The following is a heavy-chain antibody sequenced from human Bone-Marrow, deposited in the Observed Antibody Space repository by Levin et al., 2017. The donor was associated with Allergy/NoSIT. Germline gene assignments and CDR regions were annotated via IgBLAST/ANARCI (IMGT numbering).Heavy chain of an antibody. V-gene: IGHV3-30*03. CDR2: ISYDGSNK. CDR1: GFTFSSYG. J-gene: IGHJ4*02. CDR3: AMIAAPLGGY. D-gene: IGHD6-13*01. Sequence: GESLKISCAASGFTFSSYGMHWVRQAPGKGLEWVAVISYDGSNKYYADSVKGRFTISRDNSKNTLYLQMNSLRAEDTAVYYCAMIAAPLGGYWGQGTLVTVSS.